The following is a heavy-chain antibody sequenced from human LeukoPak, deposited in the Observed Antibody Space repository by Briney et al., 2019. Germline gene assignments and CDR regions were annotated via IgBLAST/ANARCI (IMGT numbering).Heavy chain of an antibody. CDR3: ATYFYCSSTSCDIRGGDAFDI. D-gene: IGHD2-2*02. CDR1: GYTLTELS. CDR2: FDPEDGET. J-gene: IGHJ3*02. Sequence: ASVKVSCKVSGYTLTELSMHWVRQAPGKGLEWMGGFDPEDGETIYAQKFQGRVTMTEDTSTDTAYMELSSLRSEDTAVYYCATYFYCSSTSCDIRGGDAFDIWGQGTMVTVSS. V-gene: IGHV1-24*01.